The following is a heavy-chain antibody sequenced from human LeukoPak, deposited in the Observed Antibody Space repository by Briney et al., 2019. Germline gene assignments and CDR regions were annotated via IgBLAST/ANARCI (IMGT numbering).Heavy chain of an antibody. J-gene: IGHJ2*01. CDR1: EYTFTGYY. CDR2: IIPNTGGT. D-gene: IGHD2/OR15-2a*01. CDR3: ARGSPSYAQWHFDL. Sequence: ASVKVSCKTSEYTFTGYYMHWLRQAPGQGLEWMGWIIPNTGGTNYAQKFQDWVTMSSDTSISTAYMELGSLRSDDTAVYYCARGSPSYAQWHFDLWGRGTLVTVSS. V-gene: IGHV1-2*04.